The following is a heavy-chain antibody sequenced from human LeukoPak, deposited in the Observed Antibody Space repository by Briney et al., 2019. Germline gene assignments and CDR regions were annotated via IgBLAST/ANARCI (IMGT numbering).Heavy chain of an antibody. D-gene: IGHD3-16*01. CDR2: IIPIFGTA. CDR3: AGGGEGYYFDY. CDR1: GGTFSSYA. V-gene: IGHV1-69*13. J-gene: IGHJ4*02. Sequence: ASVKVSCKASGGTFSSYAISWVRQAPGQGLEWMGGIIPIFGTANYAQKFQGRVTITADESTSTAYMELSSLRSEDTAVYYCAGGGEGYYFDYWGQGTLVTVSS.